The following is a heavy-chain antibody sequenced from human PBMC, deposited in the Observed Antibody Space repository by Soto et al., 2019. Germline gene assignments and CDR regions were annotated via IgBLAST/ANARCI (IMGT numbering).Heavy chain of an antibody. CDR3: AREVTPVEGPWYFDL. CDR1: GYTFSIHS. V-gene: IGHV3-30*09. Sequence: QVQLVESGGGVVQPGTSLTLSCEGSGYTFSIHSIHWIRQAPGKGLEWVAVIGHEGMVKYYRDSVKGRFALSRDNSQRTVFLQMDSLGTADTAVYYCAREVTPVEGPWYFDLWGRGTPVSVSS. D-gene: IGHD4-4*01. J-gene: IGHJ2*01. CDR2: IGHEGMVK.